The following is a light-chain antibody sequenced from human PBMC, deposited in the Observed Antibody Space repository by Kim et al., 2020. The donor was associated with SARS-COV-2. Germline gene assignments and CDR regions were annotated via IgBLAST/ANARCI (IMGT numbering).Light chain of an antibody. CDR1: NWSDID. J-gene: IGLJ2*01. V-gene: IGLV3-1*01. Sequence: SAGKTASITCNGDNWSDIDAWWYKQKPGQAHVVVINQDSKRTSGTPERFSGSNSGNTATLTISGTQDMDEADYYCQAWDSRTVVFGGGTQLTVL. CDR3: QAWDSRTVV. CDR2: QDS.